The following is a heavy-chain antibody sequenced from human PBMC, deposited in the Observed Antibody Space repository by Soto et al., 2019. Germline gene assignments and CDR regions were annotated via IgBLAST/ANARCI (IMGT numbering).Heavy chain of an antibody. CDR1: GYSFSDYF. D-gene: IGHD1-26*01. V-gene: IGHV1-2*02. Sequence: QVQWVQSGAEVKKSGASVKVSCKPSGYSFSDYFIKWVRQAPGQGLEWVAWINPKTAATNYAKKFQGRVSLTWDTSSTTAYMELTRLRPDDTAVYYCARIKWGLNYYNGMDVWGQGTTVIVSS. J-gene: IGHJ6*02. CDR2: INPKTAAT. CDR3: ARIKWGLNYYNGMDV.